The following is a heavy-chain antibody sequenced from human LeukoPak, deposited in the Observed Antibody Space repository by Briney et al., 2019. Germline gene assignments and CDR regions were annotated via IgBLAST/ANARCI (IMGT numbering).Heavy chain of an antibody. J-gene: IGHJ6*02. V-gene: IGHV3-23*01. CDR2: ISGSGGST. CDR1: GFTFSSYA. Sequence: GGSLRLSCAASGFTFSSYAMSWVRQAPGKGLEWVSAISGSGGSTYYADSVKGRFTISRDNSKNTLYLQMNSLRAEDTAVYYCAKVDSTENYDQYYGMDVWGQGTTVTVSS. CDR3: AKVDSTENYDQYYGMDV. D-gene: IGHD3-22*01.